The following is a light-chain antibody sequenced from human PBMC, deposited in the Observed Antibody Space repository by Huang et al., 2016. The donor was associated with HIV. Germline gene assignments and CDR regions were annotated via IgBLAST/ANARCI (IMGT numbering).Light chain of an antibody. CDR3: QQYNSWPPNT. Sequence: EIVMTQSPAILSVSPGERATLSCRASKSVSTNLAWYQHKPGQAPRLLIHGASTRATGIPARFRGSGSGTEFTLTISALQSEDFALYYCQQYNSWPPNTFGQGTKLEMK. J-gene: IGKJ2*01. CDR2: GAS. V-gene: IGKV3-15*01. CDR1: KSVSTN.